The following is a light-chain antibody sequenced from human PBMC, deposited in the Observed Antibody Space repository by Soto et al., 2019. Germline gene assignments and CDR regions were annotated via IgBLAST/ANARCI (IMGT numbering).Light chain of an antibody. CDR3: SSYTRSSTLV. V-gene: IGLV2-14*01. Sequence: QAVLTQPASVSGSPGQSITISCIGTSSDIGAYNYVSWYQQYPGKAPKVMIYEVSNRPPGVSTRFSGSKFGNMASLTISGLQAEDEADYYCSSYTRSSTLVFGGGTKLTVL. CDR2: EVS. J-gene: IGLJ2*01. CDR1: SSDIGAYNY.